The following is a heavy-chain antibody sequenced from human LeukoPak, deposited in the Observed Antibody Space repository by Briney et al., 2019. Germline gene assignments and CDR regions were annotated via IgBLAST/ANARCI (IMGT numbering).Heavy chain of an antibody. V-gene: IGHV5-51*01. D-gene: IGHD3-10*01. CDR1: GYSFTSYW. Sequence: GESLKISCKGSGYSFTSYWIGWVRQMPGKGLEWMGIIYPGDSDTRYSPSFQGQVTISADKSISTAYLQWSSLKASDTAIYYCARLYLGVGSGSPLGDYYYYMDVWGKGTTVTVSS. J-gene: IGHJ6*03. CDR3: ARLYLGVGSGSPLGDYYYYMDV. CDR2: IYPGDSDT.